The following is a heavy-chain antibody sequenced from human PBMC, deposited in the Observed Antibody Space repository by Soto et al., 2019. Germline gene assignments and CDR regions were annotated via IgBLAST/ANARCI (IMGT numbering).Heavy chain of an antibody. Sequence: GGSLRLSCVASGFTFSAYGMHWVRQAPGKGLEWVAVISYDGSNKYYGDSVKGRFTISRDNSKNTLYLQMNSLRAEDTAVYYCAREDDGPIAVVGISGFDPWGQGAQVTVSS. J-gene: IGHJ5*02. CDR1: GFTFSAYG. CDR2: ISYDGSNK. CDR3: AREDDGPIAVVGISGFDP. V-gene: IGHV3-30*03. D-gene: IGHD6-13*01.